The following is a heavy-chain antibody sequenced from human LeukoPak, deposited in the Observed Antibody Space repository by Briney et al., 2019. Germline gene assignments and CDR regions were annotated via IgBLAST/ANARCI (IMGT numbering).Heavy chain of an antibody. CDR1: GRPVSSYY. J-gene: IGHJ4*02. CDR3: ARRSYDSSGYYSYYFDY. CDR2: IYYSGST. V-gene: IGHV4-59*02. Sequence: SDTVSLPYTVCGRPVSSYYWRWIRQPPGGGLEGIGYIYYSGSTNYNPSLKSRVTISVDTSKNQFSQKLSSVTAADTAVYYCARRSYDSSGYYSYYFDYWGQGTLVTVSS. D-gene: IGHD3-22*01.